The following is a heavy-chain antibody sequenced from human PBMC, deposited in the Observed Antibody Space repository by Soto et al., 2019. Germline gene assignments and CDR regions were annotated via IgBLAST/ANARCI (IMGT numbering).Heavy chain of an antibody. J-gene: IGHJ6*02. Sequence: IRTGGSLRLSCAASGFTVSSNYMSWVRQAPGKGLEWVSVIYSCGSTYYADSVKGRFTISRDNSKNTLYLQMNSLRAEDTAVYYCASSLRAMVTCPRYYYYGMDVWGQGTTVTVSS. V-gene: IGHV3-66*03. CDR1: GFTVSSNY. CDR3: ASSLRAMVTCPRYYYYGMDV. D-gene: IGHD5-18*01. CDR2: IYSCGST.